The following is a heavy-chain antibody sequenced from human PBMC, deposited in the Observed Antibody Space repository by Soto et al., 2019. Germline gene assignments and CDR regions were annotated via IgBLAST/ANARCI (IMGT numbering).Heavy chain of an antibody. V-gene: IGHV3-21*06. CDR3: ARDPSEGRVGNWFES. CDR2: ISSTTSYV. Sequence: EVQLVESGGGLVKPGGSLRLSCAASGFTFSRHGMNWLRQAPGKGLEWVASISSTTSYVYYADSVKGRFSTSRDNAKNILYLEMYALRTEDTAVYYCARDPSEGRVGNWFESWGQGTLVTVSS. D-gene: IGHD2-2*01. CDR1: GFTFSRHG. J-gene: IGHJ5*01.